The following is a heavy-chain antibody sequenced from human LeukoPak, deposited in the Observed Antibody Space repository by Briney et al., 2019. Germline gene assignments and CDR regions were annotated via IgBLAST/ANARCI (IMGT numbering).Heavy chain of an antibody. V-gene: IGHV3-43D*03. CDR2: ISWDGGST. D-gene: IGHD6-19*01. CDR1: GFIFEDYA. Sequence: SGGSLRLSCATSGFIFEDYAIHWVRQAPGKGLEWVSLISWDGGSTYYADSVKGRFTISRDNSKNSLYLQMNSLRAEDTALYYCAKDISPRYSISSGWSRPDYWGQGTPVTVSS. J-gene: IGHJ4*02. CDR3: AKDISPRYSISSGWSRPDY.